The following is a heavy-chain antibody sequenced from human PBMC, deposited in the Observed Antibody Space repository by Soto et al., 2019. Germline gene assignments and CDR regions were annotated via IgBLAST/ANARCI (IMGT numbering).Heavy chain of an antibody. D-gene: IGHD4-17*01. CDR1: GFSLRTSGVG. Sequence: QITLKESGPTLVKPTQTLTLTCTFSGFSLRTSGVGVGWIRQPPGKALEWLALIYWDDGKRYSPSLKSRLTITKNTSKNPVVLRMTTMDPFDTSTYYWAHLTTGGFYFDYWGQGTLVTVSS. V-gene: IGHV2-5*02. CDR3: AHLTTGGFYFDY. CDR2: IYWDDGK. J-gene: IGHJ4*02.